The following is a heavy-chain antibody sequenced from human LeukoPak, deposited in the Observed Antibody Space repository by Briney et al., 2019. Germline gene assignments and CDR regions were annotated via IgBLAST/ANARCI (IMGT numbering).Heavy chain of an antibody. CDR1: GFTFSDYY. J-gene: IGHJ4*02. V-gene: IGHV3-11*01. D-gene: IGHD6-6*01. Sequence: GGSLRLSCAASGFTFSDYYMSWIRQAPGKGLEWVSYISSSGSTIYYADSVKGRFTISRDNAKNSLYLQMNSLRAEDTAVYYCASLGARLSPYYFDYWGQGTLVTVSS. CDR2: ISSSGSTI. CDR3: ASLGARLSPYYFDY.